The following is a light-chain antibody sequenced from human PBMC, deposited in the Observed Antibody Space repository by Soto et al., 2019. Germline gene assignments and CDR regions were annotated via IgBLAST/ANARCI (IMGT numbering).Light chain of an antibody. CDR3: SSYTTSNTRQIV. Sequence: QSLLNQPASLSGSPGQTITLSCTGNSSDVGGYNYVSWYQHHPGKAPKLIIYDVTNRPSGVSNPFSGSKSGNTASLTISGLQPEDEADYYCSSYTTSNTRQIVFGTGTKVTVL. CDR1: SSDVGGYNY. J-gene: IGLJ1*01. CDR2: DVT. V-gene: IGLV2-14*03.